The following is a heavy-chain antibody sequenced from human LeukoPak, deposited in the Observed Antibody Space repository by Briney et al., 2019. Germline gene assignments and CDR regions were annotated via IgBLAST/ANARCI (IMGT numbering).Heavy chain of an antibody. CDR2: ISWDSGSI. D-gene: IGHD5-12*01. Sequence: PAGSLSLSCAASAFTFYDYGMPWVRHAQGEGLGWVSGISWDSGSIGYADSVKGRFTISRDNSKNTLYPQMNSLRAEDTAVYYCARDRDGYINWGQGTLVTVSS. J-gene: IGHJ4*02. V-gene: IGHV3-9*01. CDR1: AFTFYDYG. CDR3: ARDRDGYIN.